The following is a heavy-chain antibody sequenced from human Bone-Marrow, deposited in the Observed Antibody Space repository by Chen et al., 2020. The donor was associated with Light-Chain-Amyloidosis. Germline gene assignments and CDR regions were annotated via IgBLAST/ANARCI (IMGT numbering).Heavy chain of an antibody. V-gene: IGHV4-31*03. CDR1: GGPNHSASYY. CDR2: MYYRWST. D-gene: IGHD2-2*02. J-gene: IGHJ4*02. Sequence: QVQLKESDPGLVRPSQTPSLTCTVSGGPNHSASYYWGWIRQHPGKGLEWIGYMYYRWSTYYNPSLGSRVTISLDTSQNQFSLRLNSVTAADTAVYYCARATVVTSAIGFFDSWGQGTLVTVSS. CDR3: ARATVVTSAIGFFDS.